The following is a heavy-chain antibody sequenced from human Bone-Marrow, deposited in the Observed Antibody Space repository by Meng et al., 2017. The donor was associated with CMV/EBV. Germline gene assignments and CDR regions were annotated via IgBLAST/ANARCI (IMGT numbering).Heavy chain of an antibody. D-gene: IGHD2-2*01. CDR1: GFTFSSYG. CDR3: ARDAGDIVVVPACGMDV. J-gene: IGHJ6*02. V-gene: IGHV3-30*19. Sequence: GRSLRLSCAASGFTFSSYGMHWVRQAPGKGLEWVAVISYDGSNKYYADSVKGRFTISRDNSKNTLYLQMNSLRAEDTAVYYCARDAGDIVVVPACGMDVWGQGTTVTVSS. CDR2: ISYDGSNK.